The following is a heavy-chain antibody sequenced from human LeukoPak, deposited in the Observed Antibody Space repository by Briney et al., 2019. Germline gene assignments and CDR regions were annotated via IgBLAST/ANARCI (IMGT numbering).Heavy chain of an antibody. Sequence: GGSLRLSCAASGFTFSSYEMNWVRQAPGKGLEWVSVIYSGGSTYYADSVKGRFNISRDNSKNTLYLQMNSLRAEDTAVYFCARDNWGRPLDYWGQGTLVTVSS. CDR3: ARDNWGRPLDY. CDR2: IYSGGST. D-gene: IGHD7-27*01. CDR1: GFTFSSYE. V-gene: IGHV3-66*01. J-gene: IGHJ4*02.